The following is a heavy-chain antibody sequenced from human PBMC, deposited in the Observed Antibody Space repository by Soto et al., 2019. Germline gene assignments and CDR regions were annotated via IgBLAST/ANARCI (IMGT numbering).Heavy chain of an antibody. V-gene: IGHV4-39*01. D-gene: IGHD3-3*01. J-gene: IGHJ6*02. CDR1: GGSISSSSDY. CDR3: ARLAGGGYDFWSGYSTYGMDV. Sequence: SETLSLTCTVSGGSISSSSDYWGWISQPPGKGLEWIGSIDYSGSTYYNPSLKSRVTISVDTSKNQFSLKLSSVTAADTAVYYCARLAGGGYDFWSGYSTYGMDVWGQGTTVTVSS. CDR2: IDYSGST.